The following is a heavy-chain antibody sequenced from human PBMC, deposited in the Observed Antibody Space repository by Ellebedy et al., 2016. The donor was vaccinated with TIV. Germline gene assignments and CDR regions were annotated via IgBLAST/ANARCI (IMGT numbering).Heavy chain of an antibody. CDR2: ISSSGTTI. Sequence: PGGSLRLSCTGSGFTFGDYAMSWFRQAPGKGLEWISYISSSGTTIYYADSVKGRFTISRDNAKISLYLQMNSLTAADTAVYYCANGAYDIWGQGTMVTVSS. V-gene: IGHV3-48*03. J-gene: IGHJ3*02. CDR1: GFTFGDYA. CDR3: ANGAYDI. D-gene: IGHD5-24*01.